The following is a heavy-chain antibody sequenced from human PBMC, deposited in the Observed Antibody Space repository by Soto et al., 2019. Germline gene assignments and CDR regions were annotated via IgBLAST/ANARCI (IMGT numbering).Heavy chain of an antibody. V-gene: IGHV1-8*01. CDR2: MNPNSGNT. CDR3: ARWSVAAAGTGFDY. Sequence: GASVKVSCKASGYTFTSYDINWVRQATGQGLEWMGWMNPNSGNTGYAQKFQGRVTMTRNTSISTAYMELSSLRSEDTAVYYCARWSVAAAGTGFDYWGQGTLVTVSS. J-gene: IGHJ4*02. D-gene: IGHD6-13*01. CDR1: GYTFTSYD.